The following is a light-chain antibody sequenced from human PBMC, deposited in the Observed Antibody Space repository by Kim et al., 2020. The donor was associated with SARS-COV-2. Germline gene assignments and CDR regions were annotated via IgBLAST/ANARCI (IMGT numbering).Light chain of an antibody. CDR2: SAS. V-gene: IGKV3-20*01. Sequence: SPGERATLSCVASQSVRSNYLSWYQQKPGQAPRLLIYSASSRATGIPDRFSGSGSGTDFTLTINRLEPEDFAVYYCQQYGAPPYTFGQGTKLEI. CDR3: QQYGAPPYT. J-gene: IGKJ2*01. CDR1: QSVRSNY.